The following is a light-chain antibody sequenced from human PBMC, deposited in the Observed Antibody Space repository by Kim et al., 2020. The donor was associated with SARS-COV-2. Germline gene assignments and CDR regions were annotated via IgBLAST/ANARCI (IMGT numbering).Light chain of an antibody. CDR3: SSYTSSSTMV. V-gene: IGLV2-14*03. CDR2: DVI. Sequence: QSALTQPASVSGSPGQSITISYTGTSSDVGGYNYVSWYQQHPGKAPKLMIYDVIKRPSGISNRFSGSKSGNTASLTISGLQAEDEADYYCSSYTSSSTMVFGGGTQLTVL. CDR1: SSDVGGYNY. J-gene: IGLJ2*01.